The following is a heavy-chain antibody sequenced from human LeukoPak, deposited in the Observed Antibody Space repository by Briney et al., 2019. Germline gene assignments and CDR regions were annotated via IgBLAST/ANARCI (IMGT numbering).Heavy chain of an antibody. D-gene: IGHD6-13*01. CDR1: GFTFSSYG. V-gene: IGHV3-53*01. CDR3: ARGSAGRRLDAFDI. J-gene: IGHJ3*02. Sequence: PGGSLRLSCAASGFTFSSYGMHWVRQAPGKGLEWVSVIYSGGSTYYADSVKGRFTISRDNSKNTLYLQMNSLRAEDTAVYYCARGSAGRRLDAFDIWGQGTMVTVSS. CDR2: IYSGGST.